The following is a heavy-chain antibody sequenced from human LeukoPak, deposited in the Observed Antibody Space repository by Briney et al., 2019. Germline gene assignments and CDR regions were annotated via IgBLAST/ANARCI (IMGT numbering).Heavy chain of an antibody. Sequence: PGGSLRLSCAASGFTFSSYSMNWVRQAPGKGLEWVSSISSSSSYLYYADSVKGRFTISRDNAKNSLYLQMNSLRAEDTAVYYCAKSSIAARRLLGDFDYWGQGTLVTVSS. CDR3: AKSSIAARRLLGDFDY. V-gene: IGHV3-21*01. D-gene: IGHD6-6*01. J-gene: IGHJ4*02. CDR2: ISSSSSYL. CDR1: GFTFSSYS.